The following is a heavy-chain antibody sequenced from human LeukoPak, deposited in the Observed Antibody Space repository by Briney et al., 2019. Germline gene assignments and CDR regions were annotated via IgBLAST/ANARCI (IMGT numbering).Heavy chain of an antibody. V-gene: IGHV4-59*12. Sequence: SETLSLTCTVSGGSISSYYWSWIRQPPGKGLEWIGYIYYSGSTNYNPSLKSRVTISVDTSKNQFSLKLSSVTAADTAVYYCAREGGAMDTAMAYYYYYMDVWGKGTTVTVSS. CDR1: GGSISSYY. CDR2: IYYSGST. D-gene: IGHD5-18*01. J-gene: IGHJ6*03. CDR3: AREGGAMDTAMAYYYYYMDV.